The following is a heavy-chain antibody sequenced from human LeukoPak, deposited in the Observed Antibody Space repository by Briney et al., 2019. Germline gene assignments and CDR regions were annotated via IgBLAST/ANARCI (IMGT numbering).Heavy chain of an antibody. CDR3: GKDTVYYYGSGSYSNDAFDI. J-gene: IGHJ3*02. V-gene: IGHV3-30*02. CDR2: IRYDGSNK. Sequence: GGSLRLSCAASGFTFSSYGMHWVRQAPGKGLEWVAFIRYDGSNKYYADSVKGRFTISRDNAKNPLYLQMNSMRAEDTAVYYCGKDTVYYYGSGSYSNDAFDIWGQGTMVTVSS. D-gene: IGHD3-10*01. CDR1: GFTFSSYG.